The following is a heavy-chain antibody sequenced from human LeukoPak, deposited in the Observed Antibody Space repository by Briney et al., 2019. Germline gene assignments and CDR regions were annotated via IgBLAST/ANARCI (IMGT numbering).Heavy chain of an antibody. D-gene: IGHD4-11*01. CDR3: ARDGDYSNPNWFDP. Sequence: GASVKVSCKASGYTFTSYGISWVRQAPGQGLEWMGGIIPIFGTANYAQKFQGRVTITADESTSTAYMELSSLRSEDTAVYYCARDGDYSNPNWFDPWGQGTLVTVSS. J-gene: IGHJ5*02. CDR2: IIPIFGTA. CDR1: GYTFTSYG. V-gene: IGHV1-69*13.